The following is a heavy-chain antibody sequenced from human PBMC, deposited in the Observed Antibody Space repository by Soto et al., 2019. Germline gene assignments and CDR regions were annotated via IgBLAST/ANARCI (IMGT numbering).Heavy chain of an antibody. V-gene: IGHV4-34*01. CDR2: INHSGST. CDR1: GGSFSGYY. CDR3: ARGGSGWFSYGMDV. D-gene: IGHD6-19*01. Sequence: QVQLQQWGAGLLKPSETLSLTCAVYGGSFSGYYWSWIRQPPGKGLEWIGEINHSGSTNYNPSLKSRVTISVDTSKNQFPLKLSSVTAADTAMYYCARGGSGWFSYGMDVWGQGTTVTVSS. J-gene: IGHJ6*02.